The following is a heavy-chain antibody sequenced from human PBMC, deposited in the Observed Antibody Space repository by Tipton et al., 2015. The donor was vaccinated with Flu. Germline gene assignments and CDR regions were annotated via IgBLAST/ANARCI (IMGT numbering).Heavy chain of an antibody. CDR3: ARKTGYCSGGSCSFDAFDI. Sequence: TLSLTCAVSGDSISSSNWWSWVRQPPGKGLEWIGEIYHSGSTNYNPSLKSRVTISVDKSKNQFSLKLSSVTAADTAVYYCARKTGYCSGGSCSFDAFDIWGQGTMVTVSS. CDR1: GDSISSSNW. V-gene: IGHV4-4*02. D-gene: IGHD2-15*01. J-gene: IGHJ3*02. CDR2: IYHSGST.